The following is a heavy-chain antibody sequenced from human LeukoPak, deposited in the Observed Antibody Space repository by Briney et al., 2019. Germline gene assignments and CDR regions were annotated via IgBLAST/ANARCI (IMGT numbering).Heavy chain of an antibody. CDR1: GGSISSGDYY. CDR2: MYYSGST. V-gene: IGHV4-30-4*01. J-gene: IGHJ5*02. Sequence: SGTLSLTCTVSGGSISSGDYYWSWIRQPPGKGLEWIAYMYYSGSTYYNPSLKSRVTMSADTSKNQLSLKLSSVTAADTAVYYCARPYYYDSRIDPWGQGALVTVSS. D-gene: IGHD3-22*01. CDR3: ARPYYYDSRIDP.